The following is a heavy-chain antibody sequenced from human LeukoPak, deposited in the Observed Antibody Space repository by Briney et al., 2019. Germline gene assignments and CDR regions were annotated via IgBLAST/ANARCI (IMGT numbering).Heavy chain of an antibody. CDR2: INHSGST. V-gene: IGHV4-34*01. Sequence: PSETLSLTCAVYGGSFSGYYWSWIRQPPGKGLEWIGEINHSGSTNYNPSLKSRVTISVDTSKNQFSLKLSSVTAADTAVYYCARGSQWLRQCFDYWGQGTLVTVSS. J-gene: IGHJ4*02. CDR3: ARGSQWLRQCFDY. D-gene: IGHD5-12*01. CDR1: GGSFSGYY.